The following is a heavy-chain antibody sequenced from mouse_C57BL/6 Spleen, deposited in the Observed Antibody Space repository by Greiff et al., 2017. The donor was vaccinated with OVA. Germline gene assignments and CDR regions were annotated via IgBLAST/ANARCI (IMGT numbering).Heavy chain of an antibody. V-gene: IGHV1-55*01. Sequence: QVQLQQPGAELVKPGASVKMSCKASGYTFTSYWITWVKQRPGQGLEWIGDIYPGSGSTNYNEKFKSKATLTVDTSSSTAYMQLSILTSEDSAVYYCARRNYDGDYGFDYWGEGTTLTVAS. CDR2: IYPGSGST. D-gene: IGHD2-3*01. CDR1: GYTFTSYW. J-gene: IGHJ2*01. CDR3: ARRNYDGDYGFDY.